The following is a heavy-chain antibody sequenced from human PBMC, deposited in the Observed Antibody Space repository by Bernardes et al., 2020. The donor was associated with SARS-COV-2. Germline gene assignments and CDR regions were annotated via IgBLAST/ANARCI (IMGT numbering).Heavy chain of an antibody. Sequence: GGSLRLSCAASGFTFSHYAMHWVRQAPGKGLEYVSAIRSNGIDTYYANSVKGRFTLSRDNSKNTLYLQMGSLRVEDMAVYYCARDGGVGATLDLWGQGTLVTVSS. CDR2: IRSNGIDT. V-gene: IGHV3-64*01. D-gene: IGHD1-26*01. CDR1: GFTFSHYA. CDR3: ARDGGVGATLDL. J-gene: IGHJ5*02.